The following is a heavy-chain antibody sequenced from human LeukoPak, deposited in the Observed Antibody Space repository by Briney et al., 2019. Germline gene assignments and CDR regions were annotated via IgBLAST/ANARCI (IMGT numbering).Heavy chain of an antibody. CDR2: ISRTGSYI. Sequence: GGSLRLSCAASGFTFSSYSMNWVRQAPGKGLEWVSSISRTGSYIYYADLVKGRFTISRDNAKNSLYLQMNSLRAEDTAVYYCARDHSSSWYETGMDVWGKGTTVTVSS. CDR1: GFTFSSYS. V-gene: IGHV3-21*01. CDR3: ARDHSSSWYETGMDV. D-gene: IGHD6-13*01. J-gene: IGHJ6*03.